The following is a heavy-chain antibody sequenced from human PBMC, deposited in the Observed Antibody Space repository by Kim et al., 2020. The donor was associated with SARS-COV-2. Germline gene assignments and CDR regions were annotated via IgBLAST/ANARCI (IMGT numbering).Heavy chain of an antibody. CDR2: TRNKANSYTT. J-gene: IGHJ3*02. CDR3: AREFWRPFYYGSAPDAFDI. V-gene: IGHV3-72*01. Sequence: GGSLRLSCAASGFTFSDHYMDWVRQAPGKGLEWVGRTRNKANSYTTEYAASVKGRFTISRDDSKNSLYLQMNSLKTEDTAVYYCAREFWRPFYYGSAPDAFDIWGQGTMVTVSS. CDR1: GFTFSDHY. D-gene: IGHD3-10*01.